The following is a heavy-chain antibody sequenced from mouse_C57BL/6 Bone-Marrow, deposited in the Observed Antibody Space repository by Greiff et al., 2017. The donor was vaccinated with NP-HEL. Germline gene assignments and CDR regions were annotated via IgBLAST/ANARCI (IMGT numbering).Heavy chain of an antibody. Sequence: EVKLVESGAELVKPGASVKLSCTASGFNIKDYYMHWVKQRPEQGLEWIGRIDPEDGETKYAPKFQGKATITADTSSNTAYLQLSSLTSEDTAVYYCARDGSSLAWFAYWGQGTLVTVSA. CDR2: IDPEDGET. D-gene: IGHD1-1*01. CDR1: GFNIKDYY. CDR3: ARDGSSLAWFAY. J-gene: IGHJ3*01. V-gene: IGHV14-2*01.